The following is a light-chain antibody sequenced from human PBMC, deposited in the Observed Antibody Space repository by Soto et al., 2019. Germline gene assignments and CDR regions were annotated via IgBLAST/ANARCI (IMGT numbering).Light chain of an antibody. CDR3: QVWDSSSDHVI. J-gene: IGLJ2*01. CDR2: DDR. V-gene: IGLV3-21*02. Sequence: SSELTQPPSVSVAPGQTARMTCAGNNIGSKNVHWYQQKPGQAPTLVVYDDRSRPSGIPERLSGSNSGNTATLTISRVEAGDEADYYCQVWDSSSDHVIFGGGTKVTVL. CDR1: NIGSKN.